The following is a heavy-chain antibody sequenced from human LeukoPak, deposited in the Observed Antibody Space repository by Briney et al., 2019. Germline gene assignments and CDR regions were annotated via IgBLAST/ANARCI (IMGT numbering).Heavy chain of an antibody. CDR2: INSDGSGT. V-gene: IGHV3-74*01. CDR1: GFTFSNYW. Sequence: GXLRLSCAASGFTFSNYWMHWVRQAPGKGLVWVSRINSDGSGTTYADSVRGRFTISRDNAKNTLYLQVNSLRAEDTAVYYCARTEGTVAYDSWGQGTLVTVSS. D-gene: IGHD4-23*01. CDR3: ARTEGTVAYDS. J-gene: IGHJ5*01.